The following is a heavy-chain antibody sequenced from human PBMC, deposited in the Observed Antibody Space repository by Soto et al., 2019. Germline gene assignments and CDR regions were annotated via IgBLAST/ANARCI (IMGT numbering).Heavy chain of an antibody. J-gene: IGHJ5*02. Sequence: QVQLVQSGAEVKKPGASVKVSCKASGYTFTSYAMHWVRKAPGQRLECMGWINAGNGNTKYSQQFQGRVTITRDTSASTPYMELSSLRSEDTAVYYCARDRGSCSSTSCYRHWFDPWGQGTLVTVSS. D-gene: IGHD2-2*01. CDR3: ARDRGSCSSTSCYRHWFDP. CDR1: GYTFTSYA. CDR2: INAGNGNT. V-gene: IGHV1-3*01.